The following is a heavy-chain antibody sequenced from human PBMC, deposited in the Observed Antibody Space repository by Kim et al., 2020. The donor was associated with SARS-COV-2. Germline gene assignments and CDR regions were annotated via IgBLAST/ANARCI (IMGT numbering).Heavy chain of an antibody. CDR1: GFTFSSYA. D-gene: IGHD3-22*01. Sequence: GGSLRLSCAASGFTFSSYAMYWVRQAPGKGLEWVSSISGSGLNTDHANSVKGRFAISRDNSKSTLHLQMDSLRAEDTATYYCAFGRHYYDSSGYYYNDYWGQGTLVTVSS. J-gene: IGHJ4*02. CDR3: AFGRHYYDSSGYYYNDY. CDR2: ISGSGLNT. V-gene: IGHV3-23*01.